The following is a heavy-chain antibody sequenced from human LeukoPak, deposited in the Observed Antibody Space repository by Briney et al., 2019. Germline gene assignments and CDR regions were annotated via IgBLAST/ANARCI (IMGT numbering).Heavy chain of an antibody. CDR1: GYTFTRFY. CDR2: INPSGGST. J-gene: IGHJ4*02. CDR3: ARASDSSGYYAPQHYFDY. Sequence: ASVKVSCKASGYTFTRFYMHWVRQAPGQGLEWTGIINPSGGSTSYTQKFQGRATMTRDTSTTTVYMELSSLRSEDTAVYYCARASDSSGYYAPQHYFDYWGQGTPVTVSS. V-gene: IGHV1-46*03. D-gene: IGHD3-22*01.